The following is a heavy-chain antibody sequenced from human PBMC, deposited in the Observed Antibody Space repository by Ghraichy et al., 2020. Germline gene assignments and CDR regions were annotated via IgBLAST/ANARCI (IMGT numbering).Heavy chain of an antibody. CDR2: IRDDTTRK. D-gene: IGHD1-26*01. CDR3: ARRYRAFDI. J-gene: IGHJ3*02. Sequence: GGSLRLSCEVSGFTLRDFYISWIRPAPETGLEWISYIRDDTTRKYYADSVRGRFTVARDNAGNSVFLQLNFLTPEDTAVYYCARRYRAFDIWGQGTVVTVSS. V-gene: IGHV3-11*01. CDR1: GFTLRDFY.